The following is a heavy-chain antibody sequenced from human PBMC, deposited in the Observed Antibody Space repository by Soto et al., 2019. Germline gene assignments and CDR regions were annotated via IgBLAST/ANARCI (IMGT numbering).Heavy chain of an antibody. V-gene: IGHV4-39*01. CDR1: GGSISSFTYY. D-gene: IGHD3-10*01. CDR3: ARRERYYGSPGWFDP. CDR2: VYYNENT. J-gene: IGHJ5*02. Sequence: QLQLQESGPGLVKPSETLSLTCSVSGGSISSFTYYWGWIRQPPGKGLEWIGTVYYNENTYYNPSLNRRVTITVDTAKNPFSLNLRSVTAADTAMYFCARRERYYGSPGWFDPWGPGTLVTVSS.